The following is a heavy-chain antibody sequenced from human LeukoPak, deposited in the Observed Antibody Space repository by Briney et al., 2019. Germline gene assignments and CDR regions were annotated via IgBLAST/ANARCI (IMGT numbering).Heavy chain of an antibody. J-gene: IGHJ4*02. V-gene: IGHV1-2*02. CDR3: ARVEARSSDDSGYPF. CDR1: GYSLTSFY. D-gene: IGHD5-12*01. CDR2: INPNNGGT. Sequence: ASVKVSCKASGYSLTSFYVHWVRQAPGQGPEWMGWINPNNGGTNYARQFQGRVTLTRDTSINTAYMDLTRLTSDDTAVYYCARVEARSSDDSGYPFWGQGTLVTVSS.